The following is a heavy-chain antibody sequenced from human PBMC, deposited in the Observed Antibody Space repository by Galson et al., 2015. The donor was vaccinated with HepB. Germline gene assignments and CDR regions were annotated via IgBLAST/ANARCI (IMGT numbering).Heavy chain of an antibody. CDR3: TTGGPHIVVVTAIRAGQSSQQDDAFDI. J-gene: IGHJ3*02. V-gene: IGHV3-15*01. D-gene: IGHD2-21*02. Sequence: SLRLSCAASGFTFSNAWMRWVRQAPGKGLEWVGRIKSKTDGGTTDYAAPVKGRFTISRDDSKNTLYLQMNSLKTEDTAVYYCTTGGPHIVVVTAIRAGQSSQQDDAFDIWGQGTMVTVSS. CDR1: GFTFSNAW. CDR2: IKSKTDGGTT.